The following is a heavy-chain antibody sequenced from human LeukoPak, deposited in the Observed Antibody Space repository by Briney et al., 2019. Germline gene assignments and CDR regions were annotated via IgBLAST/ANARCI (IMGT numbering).Heavy chain of an antibody. CDR3: VGFDY. Sequence: GGSLRLSCAASGFTLDDYGMSWVRQAPGKGLEWVSSISGSSDRTFYADSVKGRFTISRDNSKNTLFLQMNTLRAEDTAVYYCVGFDYWDQGTLVTVSS. V-gene: IGHV3-23*01. J-gene: IGHJ4*02. CDR2: ISGSSDRT. CDR1: GFTLDDYG.